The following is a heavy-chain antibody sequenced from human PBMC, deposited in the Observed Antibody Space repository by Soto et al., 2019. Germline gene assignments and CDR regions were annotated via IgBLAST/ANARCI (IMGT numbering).Heavy chain of an antibody. J-gene: IGHJ4*02. D-gene: IGHD5-12*01. V-gene: IGHV4-4*07. CDR1: GGSINTFY. CDR3: AREGSYSAYNFAHGIQLWSFDF. Sequence: SETLYLTCTVSGGSINTFYWSWVRQPAGKGLEWIGRIFSSGSTSFNPSLESRVAMSVDTSKNHFSLNLSSVTAADMAVYYCAREGSYSAYNFAHGIQLWSFDFWGQGALVTVSS. CDR2: IFSSGST.